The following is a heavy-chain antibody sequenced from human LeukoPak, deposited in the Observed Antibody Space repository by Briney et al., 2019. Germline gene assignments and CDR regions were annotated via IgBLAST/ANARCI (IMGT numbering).Heavy chain of an antibody. V-gene: IGHV3-33*06. CDR1: RFTFSNYG. CDR3: AKRYTYGMDV. Sequence: GGSLRLSCAASRFTFSNYGMHWVRQAPGKGLEWVAVILYDGSEKYYADSVKGRFTISRDNSKNMLYLQMNGLRAEDTAVYYCAKRYTYGMDVWGKGTTVTVSS. CDR2: ILYDGSEK. J-gene: IGHJ6*04. D-gene: IGHD5-18*01.